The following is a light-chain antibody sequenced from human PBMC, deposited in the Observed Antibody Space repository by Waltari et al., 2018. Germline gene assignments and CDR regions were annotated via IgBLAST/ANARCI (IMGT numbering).Light chain of an antibody. CDR3: LVWHSTIDHQGV. V-gene: IGLV3-21*04. J-gene: IGLJ2*01. CDR2: YDS. Sequence: SYVVTPSPSVSVAPGETARIPCGGGNIGRTTGPWCQQRPGQAPALVVSYDSDRPPGSPERFSGSNSGNTATLTISWVEAEDEADYYCLVWHSTIDHQGVFGGGTKLTVL. CDR1: NIGRTT.